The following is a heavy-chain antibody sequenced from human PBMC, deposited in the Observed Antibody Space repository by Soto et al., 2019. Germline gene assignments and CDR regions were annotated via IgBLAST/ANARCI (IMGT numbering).Heavy chain of an antibody. J-gene: IGHJ6*02. Sequence: GGSLRLSCAASGFTFSSYSMNWVRQGPGKGLEWVSYISSSSNTIYYADSVKGRFSISRDNAKSSLYLQLNSLRDEDTAVYYCARMDSNSFRFANYYYGMAVWGQGTTVTVSS. CDR2: ISSSSNTI. D-gene: IGHD6-6*01. CDR3: ARMDSNSFRFANYYYGMAV. V-gene: IGHV3-48*02. CDR1: GFTFSSYS.